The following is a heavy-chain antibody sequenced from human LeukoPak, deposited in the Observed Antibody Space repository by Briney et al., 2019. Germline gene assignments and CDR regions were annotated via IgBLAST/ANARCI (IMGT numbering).Heavy chain of an antibody. CDR1: GGSISSYY. D-gene: IGHD6-13*01. CDR3: ARDKKVGGYSSRGGMDV. V-gene: IGHV4-59*12. CDR2: IYYSGST. J-gene: IGHJ6*03. Sequence: SETLSLTCTVSGGSISSYYWSWIRQPPGKGLEWIGYIYYSGSTNYNPSLKSRVTISVDTSKNQFSLKLSSVTAADTAVYYCARDKKVGGYSSRGGMDVWGKGTTVTVSS.